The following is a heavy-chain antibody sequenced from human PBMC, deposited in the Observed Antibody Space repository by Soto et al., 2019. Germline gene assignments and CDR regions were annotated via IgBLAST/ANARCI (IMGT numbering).Heavy chain of an antibody. CDR2: IYSGGST. CDR3: ARGPYTDYGDYRPSREFDY. V-gene: IGHV3-66*01. Sequence: PGGSLRLSCAASGFTVSSNYMSWVRQAPGKGLEWVSVIYSGGSTYYADSVKGRFTISRDNSKNTLYLQMNSLRAEDTAVYYCARGPYTDYGDYRPSREFDYWGQGTLVTVSS. J-gene: IGHJ4*02. CDR1: GFTVSSNY. D-gene: IGHD4-17*01.